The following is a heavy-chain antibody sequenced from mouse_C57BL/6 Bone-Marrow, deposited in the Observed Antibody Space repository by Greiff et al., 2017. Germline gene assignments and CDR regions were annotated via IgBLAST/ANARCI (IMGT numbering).Heavy chain of an antibody. CDR2: IDPEIGDT. D-gene: IGHD2-3*01. V-gene: IGHV14-4*01. J-gene: IGHJ2*01. CDR1: GFNIKDDY. CDR3: FSFDGNYFDF. Sequence: EVKLMESGAELVRPGASVKLSCTASGFNIKDDYIHWVKQRPEQGLEWIGWIDPEIGDTEYASKFQGKATITSDTSSNTAYLQLSSLTSEDTAVYYCFSFDGNYFDFWGQGTPLTVAS.